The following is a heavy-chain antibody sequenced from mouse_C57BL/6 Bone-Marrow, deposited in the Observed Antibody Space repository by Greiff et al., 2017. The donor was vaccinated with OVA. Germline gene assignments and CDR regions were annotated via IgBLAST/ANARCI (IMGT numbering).Heavy chain of an antibody. CDR1: GFTFSDYG. CDR2: ISSGSSTI. Sequence: EVMLVESGGGLVKPGGSLKLSCAASGFTFSDYGMHWVRQAPEKGLEWVAYISSGSSTINYADTVKGRFTISRDNAKNTLFLQMTSLRSEDTDMDYSARSSPFYGAIDYWGQGTAVTVSS. D-gene: IGHD1-1*01. V-gene: IGHV5-17*01. CDR3: ARSSPFYGAIDY. J-gene: IGHJ4*01.